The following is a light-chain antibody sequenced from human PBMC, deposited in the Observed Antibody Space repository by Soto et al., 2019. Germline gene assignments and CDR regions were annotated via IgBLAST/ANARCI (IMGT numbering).Light chain of an antibody. J-gene: IGKJ4*01. CDR3: QQRIDWPLT. CDR2: DAY. V-gene: IGKV3-11*01. Sequence: EIVLTQSPGTLSLSPGERATLSCWASQSVGRSLAWYQQKPGQAPRLLINDAYNRATGIPARFGGSGSGTDFTLTISSLEPEDFAVYYCQQRIDWPLTFGGGTKVEIK. CDR1: QSVGRS.